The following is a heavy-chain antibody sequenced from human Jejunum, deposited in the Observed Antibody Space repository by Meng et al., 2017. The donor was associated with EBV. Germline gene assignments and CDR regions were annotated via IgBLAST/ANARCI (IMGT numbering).Heavy chain of an antibody. V-gene: IGHV1-2*06. CDR1: GYTFTGYF. CDR2: INPNSGGT. Sequence: HVHLVQSGAEVKQPGASGRVSCKASGYTFTGYFRHWVRQAPGQGLEWMGRINPNSGGTSYTQKFQGRVTMTRDTSITTAYMELSRLGSDDTAVYYCARDYSDSSRQGYWGQGTLVTVSS. D-gene: IGHD3-22*01. J-gene: IGHJ4*02. CDR3: ARDYSDSSRQGY.